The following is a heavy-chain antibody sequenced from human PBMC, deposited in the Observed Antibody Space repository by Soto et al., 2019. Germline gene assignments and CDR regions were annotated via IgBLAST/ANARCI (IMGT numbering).Heavy chain of an antibody. Sequence: QVQLVESGGGVVQPGRSLRLSCAASGFTFSSYGMHWVRQAPGKGLEWVAVIWYDGSNKYYADSVKGRFTISRDNSKNTLYLQMNSLRAEDTAVYYCARDLRFRRSAITMDYWGQGTLVTVSS. V-gene: IGHV3-33*01. CDR2: IWYDGSNK. D-gene: IGHD3-10*01. CDR3: ARDLRFRRSAITMDY. CDR1: GFTFSSYG. J-gene: IGHJ4*02.